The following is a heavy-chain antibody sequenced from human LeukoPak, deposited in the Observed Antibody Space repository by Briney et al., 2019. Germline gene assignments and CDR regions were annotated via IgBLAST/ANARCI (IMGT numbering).Heavy chain of an antibody. D-gene: IGHD3-10*01. CDR3: ARNRYYYGSRSYGVPNWFDP. Sequence: PSEILSLTCTVSGGSISNYYWSWIRQPAGKGLEWIGRIYTSGSTSYNPSLKSRVTISVDTSKNQFSLKLSSVTAADTAVYYCARNRYYYGSRSYGVPNWFDPWGQGTLVTVSS. CDR2: IYTSGST. V-gene: IGHV4-4*07. J-gene: IGHJ5*02. CDR1: GGSISNYY.